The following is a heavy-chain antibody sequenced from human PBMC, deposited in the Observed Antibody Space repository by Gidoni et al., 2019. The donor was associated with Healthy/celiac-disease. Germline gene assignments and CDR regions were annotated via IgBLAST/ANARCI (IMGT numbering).Heavy chain of an antibody. CDR2: ISSSSSYI. J-gene: IGHJ4*02. V-gene: IGHV3-21*01. CDR3: ARDYFDHIAAAGSFDY. Sequence: EVQLVESGGGLVKPGGYLRLSCAASGFTFSSYSMNWVRQAPGKGLEWVSSISSSSSYIYYAASVKGRFTISRDNAKNSLYLQMNSLRAEDTAVYYCARDYFDHIAAAGSFDYWGQGTLVTVSS. CDR1: GFTFSSYS. D-gene: IGHD6-13*01.